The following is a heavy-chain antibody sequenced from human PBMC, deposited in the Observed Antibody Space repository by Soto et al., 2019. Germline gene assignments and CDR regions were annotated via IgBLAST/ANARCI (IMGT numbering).Heavy chain of an antibody. Sequence: GGSLRLSCAASGFTFDDYTMHWVRQAPGKGLEWVSLISWDGGSTYYADSVKGRFTISRDNSKNSLYLQMNSLRTEDTALYYCAKAHDNLTGYSPVGYWGQGTLVTVSS. D-gene: IGHD3-9*01. CDR3: AKAHDNLTGYSPVGY. J-gene: IGHJ4*02. CDR1: GFTFDDYT. V-gene: IGHV3-43*01. CDR2: ISWDGGST.